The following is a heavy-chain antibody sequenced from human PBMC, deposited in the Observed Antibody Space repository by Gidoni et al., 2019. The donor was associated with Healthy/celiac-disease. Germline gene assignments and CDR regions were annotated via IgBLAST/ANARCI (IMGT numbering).Heavy chain of an antibody. V-gene: IGHV3-74*01. CDR2: INSDGSST. CDR3: ARVTKQPYNWFDP. D-gene: IGHD6-13*01. Sequence: EVQLVESGGGLVQPGGSLRLSCAASAFTFSSYWMHWVRQAPGKGLVWVSRINSDGSSTSYADSVKGRFTISRDNAKNTLYLQMNSLRAEDTAVYYCARVTKQPYNWFDPWGQGTLVTVSS. CDR1: AFTFSSYW. J-gene: IGHJ5*02.